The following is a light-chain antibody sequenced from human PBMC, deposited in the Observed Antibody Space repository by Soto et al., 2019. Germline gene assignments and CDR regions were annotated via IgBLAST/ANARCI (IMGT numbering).Light chain of an antibody. CDR2: LNSDGSH. Sequence: QSVLTQSPSASASLGASLKLTCTLSSGHSNYAIAWHQQQPEKGPRYLMKLNSDGSHSKGDGIPDRFSGSSSGAERYLTISSLQSEDEADYYCQTWGTGIQVFGGGTKLTVL. CDR1: SGHSNYA. J-gene: IGLJ3*02. V-gene: IGLV4-69*01. CDR3: QTWGTGIQV.